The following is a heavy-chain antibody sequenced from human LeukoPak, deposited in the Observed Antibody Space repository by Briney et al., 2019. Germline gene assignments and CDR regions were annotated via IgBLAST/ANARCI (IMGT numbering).Heavy chain of an antibody. J-gene: IGHJ6*03. CDR3: ARQQPASYYDFWSGYSGSYYYYYYMDV. CDR1: GYTFTSYD. CDR2: MNPNSGNT. D-gene: IGHD3-3*01. Sequence: GASVKVSCKASGYTFTSYDINWVRQATGQGLEWMGWMNPNSGNTGYAQKFQGRVTMTRNTSISTAYMELSSLRSEDTAVYYCARQQPASYYDFWSGYSGSYYYYYYMDVWGKGTTVTVSS. V-gene: IGHV1-8*01.